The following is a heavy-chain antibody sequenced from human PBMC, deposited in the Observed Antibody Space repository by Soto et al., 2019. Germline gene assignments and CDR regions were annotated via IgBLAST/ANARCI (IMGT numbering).Heavy chain of an antibody. CDR1: GGKFTTYA. V-gene: IGHV1-69*01. Sequence: QVQLVQSGAEVRKPGSSVRVSCKASGGKFTTYAINWVRQAPGQGLEWLGGIITFFGAAMYAQKFQDRVIITADEFTTTAYMELSSLRSDDTAVHYCARGGKERFRGPGMDVWGQGTTVTVSS. CDR3: ARGGKERFRGPGMDV. D-gene: IGHD1-1*01. J-gene: IGHJ6*02. CDR2: IITFFGAA.